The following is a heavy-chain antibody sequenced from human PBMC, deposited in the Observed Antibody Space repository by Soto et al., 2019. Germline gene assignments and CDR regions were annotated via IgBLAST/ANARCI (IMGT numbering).Heavy chain of an antibody. CDR3: ARERRPITMVRGDPGCYYYYGMDV. V-gene: IGHV1-69*13. Sequence: GASVKVSCKASGGTFSSYAISWVRQAPGQGLEWMGGIIPIFGTANYAQKFQGRVTITADESTSTAYMELSSLRSEDTAVYYCARERRPITMVRGDPGCYYYYGMDVWGQGTTVTVSS. CDR1: GGTFSSYA. CDR2: IIPIFGTA. D-gene: IGHD3-10*01. J-gene: IGHJ6*02.